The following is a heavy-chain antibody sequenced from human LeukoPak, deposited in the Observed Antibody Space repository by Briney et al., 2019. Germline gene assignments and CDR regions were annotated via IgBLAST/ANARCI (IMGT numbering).Heavy chain of an antibody. J-gene: IGHJ4*02. V-gene: IGHV3-30*02. Sequence: GGSLRLSCAASGFTFSSYGMHWVRQAPGKGLEWVAFIRYDGSNTFYTDSVKGRFTISRDNSKNTLYLQMNSLRAEDTAVYYCARLWFGELFPRYWGQGTLVTVSS. D-gene: IGHD3-10*01. CDR2: IRYDGSNT. CDR1: GFTFSSYG. CDR3: ARLWFGELFPRY.